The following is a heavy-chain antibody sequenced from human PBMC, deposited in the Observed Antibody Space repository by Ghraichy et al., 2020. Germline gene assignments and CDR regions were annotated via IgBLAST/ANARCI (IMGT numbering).Heavy chain of an antibody. CDR2: ISDNGGST. D-gene: IGHD2-15*01. V-gene: IGHV3-23*01. CDR1: GFTFNSYA. CDR3: AKSSGGGYCSGGSCFTGPYYYGMDV. Sequence: GGSLRLSCAASGFTFNSYAMNWVRQAPGKGLEWVSAISDNGGSTFYPDSVKGRFTISRDNSKDTIYLQMNSLRAEDTAVYYCAKSSGGGYCSGGSCFTGPYYYGMDVWGQGTTVTVSS. J-gene: IGHJ6*02.